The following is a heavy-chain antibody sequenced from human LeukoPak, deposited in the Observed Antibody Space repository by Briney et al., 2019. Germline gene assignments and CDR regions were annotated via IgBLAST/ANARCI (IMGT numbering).Heavy chain of an antibody. D-gene: IGHD6-13*01. Sequence: SETLSLTCTVSGGSISSYYWSWIRQPPGKGLEWIGYIYYSGSTNYNPSLKSRVTISVDTSKNQFSLKLSSVTAADTAVYYCARHDRRIAMDYWGQGTLVTVSS. CDR3: ARHDRRIAMDY. V-gene: IGHV4-59*08. J-gene: IGHJ4*02. CDR1: GGSISSYY. CDR2: IYYSGST.